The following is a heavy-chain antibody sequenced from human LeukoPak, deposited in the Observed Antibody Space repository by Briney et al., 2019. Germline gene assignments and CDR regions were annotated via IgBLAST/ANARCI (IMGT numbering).Heavy chain of an antibody. CDR1: GFTFSSYE. Sequence: GGSLRLSCAASGFTFSSYEMNWVRQAPGKGLEWVSYISSSGSTIYYADSVKGRFTISRDNSKNTLYLQMNSLRAEDTAVYYCARDFWQWLVRGVDYWGQGTLVTVSS. J-gene: IGHJ4*02. CDR2: ISSSGSTI. V-gene: IGHV3-48*03. D-gene: IGHD6-19*01. CDR3: ARDFWQWLVRGVDY.